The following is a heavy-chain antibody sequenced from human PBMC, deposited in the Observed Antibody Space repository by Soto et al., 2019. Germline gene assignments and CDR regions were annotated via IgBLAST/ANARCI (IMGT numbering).Heavy chain of an antibody. J-gene: IGHJ4*02. CDR3: AGNIVATISSFDY. Sequence: QVQLQQWGAGLLKPSETLSLTCAVYGESFSGYYWSWIRQPPGKGLEWIGEINHSGSTNYNPSLKSRVTMSVDTSKNQFSLKLGAVTAAATAVYYCAGNIVATISSFDYWGQGTLVTVSS. V-gene: IGHV4-34*01. CDR2: INHSGST. D-gene: IGHD5-12*01. CDR1: GESFSGYY.